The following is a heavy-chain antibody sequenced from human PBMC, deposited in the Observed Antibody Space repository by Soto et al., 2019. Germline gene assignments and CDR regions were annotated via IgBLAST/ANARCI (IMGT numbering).Heavy chain of an antibody. J-gene: IGHJ4*02. CDR3: ARGATAVEIPYEY. D-gene: IGHD2-21*02. CDR2: TNPSGGST. V-gene: IGHV1-46*04. CDR1: GYTFTRYD. Sequence: ASVKVSCKASGYTFTRYDIHWVRQAPGQGLEWMGITNPSGGSTNYAQKLQGRVTMTRDTSTSTVYMELSSLRSEDTAVYYCARGATAVEIPYEYWGQGTLVTAPQ.